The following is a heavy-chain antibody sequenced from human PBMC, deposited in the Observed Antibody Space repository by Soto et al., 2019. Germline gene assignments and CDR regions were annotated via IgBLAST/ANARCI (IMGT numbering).Heavy chain of an antibody. CDR2: ISAYNGNT. V-gene: IGHV1-18*01. Sequence: VPVKVCSEAGGYSFASKGLSSLRQAQRQGLEWMGWISAYNGNTNYAQKLQGRVTMTTDTSTSTAYVELRSLRSDDTAVYYCARDEGSSWYRPYYDGMDVWGQGTTVTSP. CDR1: GYSFASKG. CDR3: ARDEGSSWYRPYYDGMDV. J-gene: IGHJ6*02. D-gene: IGHD6-13*01.